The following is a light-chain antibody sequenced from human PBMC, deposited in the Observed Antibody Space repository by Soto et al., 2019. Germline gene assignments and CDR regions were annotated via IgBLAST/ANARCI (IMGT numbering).Light chain of an antibody. CDR3: QQYGSSPVT. CDR2: DSF. CDR1: QSVASNS. J-gene: IGKJ4*01. V-gene: IGKV3D-20*01. Sequence: EIVLTQSPATRSWSPMGIARLGFVASQSVASNSLAWYQERPGLAPRLLIYDSFSRAAGVPERFSGSGSGTDFSLTISRLEPEDFAVYFCQQYGSSPVTFGGGTKVDIK.